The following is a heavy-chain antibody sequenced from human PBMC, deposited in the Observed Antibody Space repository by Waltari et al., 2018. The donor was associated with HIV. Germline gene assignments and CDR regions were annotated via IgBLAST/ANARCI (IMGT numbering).Heavy chain of an antibody. D-gene: IGHD4-17*01. CDR3: ARNYGGKDVLPDY. CDR1: GYTFTGYY. Sequence: QVQLVQSGAEVKKPGASVKVSCKASGYTFTGYYMHWVRQAPGQGVEWMGWYKPHSGGKHDAQKCQGRVTMTRDTSISTGYMELSRLRSDDTAVYYCARNYGGKDVLPDYWGQGTLVTVSS. V-gene: IGHV1-2*02. J-gene: IGHJ4*02. CDR2: YKPHSGGK.